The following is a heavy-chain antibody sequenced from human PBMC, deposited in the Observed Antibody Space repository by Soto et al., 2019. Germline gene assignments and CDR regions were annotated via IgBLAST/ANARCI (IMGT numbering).Heavy chain of an antibody. J-gene: IGHJ5*02. CDR2: IFYSGSA. V-gene: IGHV4-30-4*01. CDR1: GGSVSSGDYY. Sequence: SETLSLTCTVSGGSVSSGDYYWSWVRQSPGKGLEWIGHIFYSGSAFYNPSLKSRVSISADTSKNQFSLKLSSVTAADTAVYYCARAGRAGWFDPWGQGTLVTVSS. D-gene: IGHD1-26*01. CDR3: ARAGRAGWFDP.